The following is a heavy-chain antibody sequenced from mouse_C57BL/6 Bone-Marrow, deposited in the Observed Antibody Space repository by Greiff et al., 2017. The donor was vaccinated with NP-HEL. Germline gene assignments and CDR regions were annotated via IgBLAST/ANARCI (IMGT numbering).Heavy chain of an antibody. CDR1: GFNIKNTY. V-gene: IGHV14-3*01. J-gene: IGHJ1*03. CDR2: IDPANGNT. D-gene: IGHD2-3*01. CDR3: ASSGWLLRGYFDV. Sequence: EVKLQESVAELVRPGASVKLSCTASGFNIKNTYMHWVKQRPEQGLEWIGRIDPANGNTKYAPKFQGKATITADTSSNTAYLQLSSLTSEDTAIYYCASSGWLLRGYFDVWGTGTTVTVSS.